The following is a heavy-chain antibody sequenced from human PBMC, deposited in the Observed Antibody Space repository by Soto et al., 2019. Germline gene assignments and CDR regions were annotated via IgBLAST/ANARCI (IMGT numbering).Heavy chain of an antibody. D-gene: IGHD3-9*01. Sequence: PSETLSLTCTVSGGSISSGGYYWSWIRQHPGKGLEWIGYIYYSGSTYYNPSLKSRVTISVDTSKNQFSLKLSSVTAADTAVYYCARVYYDILTGYHFDYWGQGTLVTVSS. V-gene: IGHV4-31*03. J-gene: IGHJ4*02. CDR2: IYYSGST. CDR3: ARVYYDILTGYHFDY. CDR1: GGSISSGGYY.